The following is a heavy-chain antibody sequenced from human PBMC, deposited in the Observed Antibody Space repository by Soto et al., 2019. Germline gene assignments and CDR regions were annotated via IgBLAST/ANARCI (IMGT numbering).Heavy chain of an antibody. CDR2: ISGSGADT. CDR1: GFTFSNYA. Sequence: GALRLSGTTSGFTFSNYAMSWVRQVPGKGLEWVSVISGSGADTHYADSVQGRFTISRDNSENSVYLQMNNLRAEDTAVYYCAKRPTYCSTTSCSNFRYYGMDVWGQGTTVTVSS. D-gene: IGHD2-2*01. J-gene: IGHJ6*02. V-gene: IGHV3-23*01. CDR3: AKRPTYCSTTSCSNFRYYGMDV.